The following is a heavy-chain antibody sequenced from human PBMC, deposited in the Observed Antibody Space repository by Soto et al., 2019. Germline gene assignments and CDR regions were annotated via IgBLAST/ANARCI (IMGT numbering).Heavy chain of an antibody. Sequence: QITLKESGPTLVKPTQTLTLTCTFSGFSLSTSGVGVGWIRQPPGKALEWLALIYWDDDKRYSPSLKSRLTITKDTPKNQVVLTMTNMDPVDTATYYCAHRGCSSTSCYYYFDYWGQGTLVTVSS. V-gene: IGHV2-5*02. CDR1: GFSLSTSGVG. D-gene: IGHD2-2*01. CDR3: AHRGCSSTSCYYYFDY. J-gene: IGHJ4*02. CDR2: IYWDDDK.